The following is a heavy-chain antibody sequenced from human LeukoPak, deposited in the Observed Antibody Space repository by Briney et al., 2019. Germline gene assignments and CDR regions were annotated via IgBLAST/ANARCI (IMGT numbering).Heavy chain of an antibody. D-gene: IGHD1-26*01. CDR1: GGSISTGGHF. Sequence: PSETLSLTCTVSGGSISTGGHFYSWFRQHPWKGPEWIGYINYSGSTYYNPSLKSRAVILVDTSKDQFYLKVISMTAADTAVYFCARGQKWAGCLDSWGQGTLVTVSS. V-gene: IGHV4-31*03. CDR3: ARGQKWAGCLDS. J-gene: IGHJ5*01. CDR2: INYSGST.